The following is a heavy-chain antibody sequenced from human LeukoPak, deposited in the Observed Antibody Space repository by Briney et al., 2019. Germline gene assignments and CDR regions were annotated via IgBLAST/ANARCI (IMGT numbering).Heavy chain of an antibody. V-gene: IGHV3-23*01. J-gene: IGHJ1*01. CDR3: AKDQGIYGRVEYLQH. CDR1: GFTFSVYA. Sequence: GGSLRLSCAASGFTFSVYAMSWVRQAPGKGLEWVSAISGSGGSTYYADSVKGRFTISRDNSKNTLYLQMNSLRAEDTAVYYCAKDQGIYGRVEYLQHWGQGTLVTVSS. CDR2: ISGSGGST. D-gene: IGHD6-13*01.